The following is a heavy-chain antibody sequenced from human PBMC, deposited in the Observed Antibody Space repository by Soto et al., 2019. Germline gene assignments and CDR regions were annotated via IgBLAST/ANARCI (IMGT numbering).Heavy chain of an antibody. CDR1: GYTFTSYG. CDR3: ARERIDYGGNPAFDH. D-gene: IGHD2-21*01. CDR2: ISAYNGNT. Sequence: ASVKVSCKASGYTFTSYGISWVRQAPGQGLEWMGWISAYNGNTNYAQKLQGRVTMTTDTSTSTAYMELRSLRSEDTAVYYCARERIDYGGNPAFDHWGQGTLVTVSA. J-gene: IGHJ4*02. V-gene: IGHV1-18*01.